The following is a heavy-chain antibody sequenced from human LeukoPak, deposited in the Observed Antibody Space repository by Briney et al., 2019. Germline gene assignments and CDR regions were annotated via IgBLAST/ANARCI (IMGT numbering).Heavy chain of an antibody. V-gene: IGHV3-23*01. Sequence: HLGGSLRLSCAASGFNFSSYALIWVRPAPAKGLEWVYRINGNRCDSTFYADSVTYYANSVKGLFTISRDNAKSSLYLQMNSLRAEDTALYYCVRDADGGNSWFDTWGQGTLVTVSS. CDR1: GFNFSSYA. J-gene: IGHJ5*02. CDR2: INGNRCDSTFYADSVT. D-gene: IGHD4-23*01. CDR3: VRDADGGNSWFDT.